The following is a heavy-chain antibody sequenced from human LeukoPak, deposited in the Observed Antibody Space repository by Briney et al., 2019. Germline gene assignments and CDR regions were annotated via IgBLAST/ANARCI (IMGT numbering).Heavy chain of an antibody. CDR1: GFTFSSYA. Sequence: TGGSLRLSCAASGFTFSSYAMHWVRQAPGKGLEWVAVISYDGSNKYYADSVKGRFTISRDNSKNTLYLQMNSLRAEDTAVYYCARGGSIAARRSWFDPWGQGTLVTVSS. CDR3: ARGGSIAARRSWFDP. D-gene: IGHD6-6*01. V-gene: IGHV3-30-3*01. J-gene: IGHJ5*02. CDR2: ISYDGSNK.